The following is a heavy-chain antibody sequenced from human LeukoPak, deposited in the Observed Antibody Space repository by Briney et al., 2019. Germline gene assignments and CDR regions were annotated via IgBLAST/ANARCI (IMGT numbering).Heavy chain of an antibody. Sequence: GRSLRLSCAASGFTFSSYAMHWVRQAPGKGLEWVAVISYDGSNKYYADSVKGRFTISRDNSKNTLYLQMNSLRAEDTAVYCCARAGGQLPFYYYYGMDVWGQGTTVTVSS. CDR3: ARAGGQLPFYYYYGMDV. CDR2: ISYDGSNK. V-gene: IGHV3-30-3*01. J-gene: IGHJ6*02. CDR1: GFTFSSYA. D-gene: IGHD2-2*01.